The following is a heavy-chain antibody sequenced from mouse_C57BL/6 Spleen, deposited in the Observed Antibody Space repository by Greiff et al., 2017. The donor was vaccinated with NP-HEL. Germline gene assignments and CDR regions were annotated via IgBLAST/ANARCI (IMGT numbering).Heavy chain of an antibody. J-gene: IGHJ4*01. CDR1: GFSFNTYA. V-gene: IGHV10-1*01. CDR2: IRSKSNNYAT. Sequence: EVQRVESGGGLVQPKGSLKLSCAASGFSFNTYAMNWVRQAPGKGLEWVARIRSKSNNYATYYADSVKDRFTISRDDSESMLYLQMNNLKTEDTAMYYCVRHRTGYAMDYWGQGTSVTVSS. CDR3: VRHRTGYAMDY.